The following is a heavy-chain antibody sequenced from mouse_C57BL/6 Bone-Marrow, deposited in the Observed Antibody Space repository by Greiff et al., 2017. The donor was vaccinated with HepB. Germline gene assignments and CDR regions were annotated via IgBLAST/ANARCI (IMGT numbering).Heavy chain of an antibody. J-gene: IGHJ4*01. Sequence: EVKLVESGPSLVRPSQTLSLTCTVTGFSINSDCYWIWIRQFPGNKLEYIGYTFYSGITYYNPSLESRTYITRDTSKNQFSLKLSSVTTEDTATYYCARGPIYYGNYVGAMDYWGQGTSVTVSS. D-gene: IGHD2-1*01. CDR2: TFYSGIT. CDR3: ARGPIYYGNYVGAMDY. CDR1: GFSINSDCY. V-gene: IGHV3-3*01.